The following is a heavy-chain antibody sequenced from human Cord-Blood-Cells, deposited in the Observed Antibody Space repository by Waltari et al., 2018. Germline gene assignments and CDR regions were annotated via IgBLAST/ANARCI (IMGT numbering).Heavy chain of an antibody. CDR3: ARVGEENGHSLPYYYYGMDV. Sequence: QVQLVQSGAEVKKPGSSVKVSCKASGGTFRSYAISWVRQAPGQGLEWMGGIIPIVGTANDAQEFQGRVPSTADKSTSTAYVELSSLRSEDTAVYYCARVGEENGHSLPYYYYGMDVWGQGTTVTVSS. V-gene: IGHV1-69*06. CDR1: GGTFRSYA. CDR2: IIPIVGTA. D-gene: IGHD3-10*01. J-gene: IGHJ6*02.